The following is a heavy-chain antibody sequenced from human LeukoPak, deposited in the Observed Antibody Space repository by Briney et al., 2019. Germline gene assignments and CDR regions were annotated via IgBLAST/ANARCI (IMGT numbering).Heavy chain of an antibody. CDR3: AKRIQSAMAMGY. CDR2: ISGSGGST. D-gene: IGHD5-18*01. J-gene: IGHJ4*02. Sequence: GGSLRLSCVVSGFTFSNYALSWVRQAPGKGLEWVSDISGSGGSTYYADSVKGRFTISRDNSKNTMYLQMNSLRAEDTAVYYCAKRIQSAMAMGYWGQGTLVTVSS. CDR1: GFTFSNYA. V-gene: IGHV3-23*01.